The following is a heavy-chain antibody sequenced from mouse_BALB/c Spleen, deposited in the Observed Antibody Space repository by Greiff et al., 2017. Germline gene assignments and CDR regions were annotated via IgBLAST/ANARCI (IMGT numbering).Heavy chain of an antibody. CDR1: GYSITSGYY. CDR2: ISYDGSN. D-gene: IGHD4-1*01. V-gene: IGHV3-6*02. CDR3: ARGGTVRCAY. J-gene: IGHJ3*01. Sequence: ESGPGLVKPSQSLSLTCSVTGYSITSGYYWNWIRQFPGNKLEWMGYISYDGSNNYNPSLKNRISITRDTSKNQFFLKLNSVTTEDTATYYCARGGTVRCAYWGQGTLVTVSA.